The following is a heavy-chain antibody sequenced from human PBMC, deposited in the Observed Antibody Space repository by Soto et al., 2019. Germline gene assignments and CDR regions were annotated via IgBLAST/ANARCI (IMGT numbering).Heavy chain of an antibody. Sequence: GGSLRLSCTASGFTFGDYAMSWFRQAPWKGLEWVSFIRSKTYGGTTEYAASVQGRFTISRDDSKGIAYLQMNSLKTEDTAMYYCSYDSSGYNYYFDHWGQGTLVTVSS. J-gene: IGHJ4*02. CDR3: SYDSSGYNYYFDH. D-gene: IGHD3-22*01. CDR2: IRSKTYGGTT. CDR1: GFTFGDYA. V-gene: IGHV3-49*03.